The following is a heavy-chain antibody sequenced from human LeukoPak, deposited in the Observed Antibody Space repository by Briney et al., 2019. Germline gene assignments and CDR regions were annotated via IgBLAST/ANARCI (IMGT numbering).Heavy chain of an antibody. D-gene: IGHD6-6*01. J-gene: IGHJ4*02. Sequence: GGSLRLSCAASGFTVSSNYMSWVRQAPGKGLEWVSVIYSGGSTYYADSVKGRFTISRDNSKNTLYLQMNSLRAEDTAVYYCARDSGIAAPSDYWGQGTLVTVSS. V-gene: IGHV3-66*01. CDR1: GFTVSSNY. CDR3: ARDSGIAAPSDY. CDR2: IYSGGST.